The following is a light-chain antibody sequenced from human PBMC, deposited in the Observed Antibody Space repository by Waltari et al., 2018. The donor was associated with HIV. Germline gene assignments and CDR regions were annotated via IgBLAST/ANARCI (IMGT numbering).Light chain of an antibody. CDR1: QSVIRN. Sequence: EIVMTQSPATLSVSPGERAILSCRASQSVIRNLAWYQQKPGQAPRLLIYGSSTRAPGIPARFSGSGSGTEFTLTISGLQSEDSAVYYCQQYYSVPYTFGQGTKLQIK. CDR2: GSS. CDR3: QQYYSVPYT. J-gene: IGKJ2*01. V-gene: IGKV3-15*01.